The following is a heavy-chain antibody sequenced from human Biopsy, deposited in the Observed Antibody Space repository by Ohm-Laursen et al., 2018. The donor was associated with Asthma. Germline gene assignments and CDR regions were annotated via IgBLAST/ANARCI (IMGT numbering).Heavy chain of an antibody. CDR1: GGSISSSSYY. J-gene: IGHJ4*02. V-gene: IGHV4-39*01. Sequence: SDTLSLTCTVSGGSISSSSYYWGWIRRPPGKGLEFIGTIYYSGSTYYNPSLKSRFTLSVDASKNQFSLKLTSVTAVDTAVYYCVSPPGYWGQGTRVTVSS. CDR3: VSPPGY. CDR2: IYYSGST.